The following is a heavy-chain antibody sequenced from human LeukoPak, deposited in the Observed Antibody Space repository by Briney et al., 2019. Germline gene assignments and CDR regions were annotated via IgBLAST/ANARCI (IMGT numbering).Heavy chain of an antibody. D-gene: IGHD2-15*01. CDR1: GGTFSSYA. Sequence: ASVKVSCKASGGTFSSYAISWVRQAPGQGLEWMGGTIPIFGTANYAQKFQGRVTITADESTSTAYMELSSLRSEDTAVYYCAGSGEDIVVVVAANETYYYYGMDVWGQGTTVTVSS. CDR2: TIPIFGTA. CDR3: AGSGEDIVVVVAANETYYYYGMDV. J-gene: IGHJ6*02. V-gene: IGHV1-69*13.